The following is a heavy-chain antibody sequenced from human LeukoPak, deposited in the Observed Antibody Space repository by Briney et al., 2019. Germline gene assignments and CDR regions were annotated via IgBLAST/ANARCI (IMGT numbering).Heavy chain of an antibody. CDR3: ARGEGALDAFDI. V-gene: IGHV1-18*01. CDR1: GYTFSSYD. Sequence: ASVKVSCKASGYTFSSYDISWVRQAPGQELEWMGRINTYNGNTDYAQRFQGRVTMTTDTSTTTAYMELRTLRSDDTAVYYCARGEGALDAFDIWGRGTMVTVSS. CDR2: INTYNGNT. J-gene: IGHJ3*02.